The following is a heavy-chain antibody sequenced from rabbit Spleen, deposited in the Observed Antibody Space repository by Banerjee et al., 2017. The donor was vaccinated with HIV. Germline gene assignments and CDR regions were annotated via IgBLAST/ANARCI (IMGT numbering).Heavy chain of an antibody. CDR2: MDTGTSGFT. CDR3: ARTASTYYYSGDL. J-gene: IGHJ4*01. V-gene: IGHV1S40*01. CDR1: GFSFSSSYL. D-gene: IGHD1-1*01. Sequence: QSLEESGGDLVKPGASLTLTCTASGFSFSSSYLICWVRQALGKGLEWIACMDTGTSGFTYFASWAKGRFTISKTSSTTVTLQMTSLTAADTATYFCARTASTYYYSGDLWGSGTLVTVS.